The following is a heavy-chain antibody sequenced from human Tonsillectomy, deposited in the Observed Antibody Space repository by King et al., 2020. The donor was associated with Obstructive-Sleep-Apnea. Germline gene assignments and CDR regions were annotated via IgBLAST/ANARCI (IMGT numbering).Heavy chain of an antibody. CDR3: ARDPRQVGTGPYYYGMDV. Sequence: QLQESGPGLVNPSQTLSLTCTVSGGSVSSGSYYWSWIRQHPGKVLEYIGYIYYSGSTYYNPSLKSRVTMSVDTSKNQFSLKLTSVTAADTAVYYCARDPRQVGTGPYYYGMDVWGQGTTVTVSS. V-gene: IGHV4-31*03. CDR2: IYYSGST. CDR1: GGSVSSGSYY. D-gene: IGHD1-26*01. J-gene: IGHJ6*02.